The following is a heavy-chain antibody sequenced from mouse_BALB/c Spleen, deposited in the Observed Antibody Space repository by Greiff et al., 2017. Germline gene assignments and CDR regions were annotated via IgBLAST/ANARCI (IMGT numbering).Heavy chain of an antibody. CDR2: IYPGDGDT. CDR3: ARGYYDFAY. V-gene: IGHV1-87*01. J-gene: IGHJ3*01. CDR1: GYTFTSYW. Sequence: QVQLKQSGAELARPGASVKLSCKASGYTFTSYWMQWVKQRPGQGLEWIGAIYPGDGDTRYTQKFKGKATLTADKSSSTAYMQLSSLASEDSAVYYCARGYYDFAYWGQGTLVTVSA. D-gene: IGHD2-4*01.